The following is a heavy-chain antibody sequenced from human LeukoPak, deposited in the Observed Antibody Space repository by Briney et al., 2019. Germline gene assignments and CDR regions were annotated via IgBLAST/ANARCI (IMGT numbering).Heavy chain of an antibody. CDR2: IYCSGST. CDR1: GGSVSSSSWY. J-gene: IGHJ4*02. Sequence: PSETLSLTCTVSGGSVSSSSWYWGWIRQPPGKGLEWIGNIYCSGSTYYNPSLKSRVTISVDTSKNQFSLKLSSVTAADTAVYYCAREVGANGDYYFDYWGQGTLVTVSS. D-gene: IGHD1-26*01. V-gene: IGHV4-39*07. CDR3: AREVGANGDYYFDY.